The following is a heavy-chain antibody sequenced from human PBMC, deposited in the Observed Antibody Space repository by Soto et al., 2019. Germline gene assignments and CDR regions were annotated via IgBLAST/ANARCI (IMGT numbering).Heavy chain of an antibody. Sequence: ASVKVSCKASGYTFTSYGISWVRQAPGQGLEWMGWISAYNGNTNYAQKLQGRVTMTTDTSTSTAYMELRSLRSDDTAVYYCARRYCCSTSCAFDIWGQGTMVTVSS. V-gene: IGHV1-18*01. CDR3: ARRYCCSTSCAFDI. CDR1: GYTFTSYG. CDR2: ISAYNGNT. J-gene: IGHJ3*02. D-gene: IGHD2-2*01.